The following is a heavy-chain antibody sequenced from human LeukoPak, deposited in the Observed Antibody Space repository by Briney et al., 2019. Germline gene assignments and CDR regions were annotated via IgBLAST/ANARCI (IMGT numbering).Heavy chain of an antibody. J-gene: IGHJ4*02. CDR2: ISGSGGST. CDR1: GFTFSSFA. CDR3: AKAPSLAVAGTEY. D-gene: IGHD6-19*01. Sequence: PGGSLRLSCAASGFTFSSFAMTWVRQAPGKGLEWVSAISGSGGSTYYADSVKGRFTISRDNSKNTLYLQMNSLRAEDTAVYYCAKAPSLAVAGTEYWGQGTLVTVSS. V-gene: IGHV3-23*01.